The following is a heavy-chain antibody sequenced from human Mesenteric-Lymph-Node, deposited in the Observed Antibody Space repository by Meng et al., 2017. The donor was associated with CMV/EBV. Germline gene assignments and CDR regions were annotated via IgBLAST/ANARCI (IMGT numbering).Heavy chain of an antibody. V-gene: IGHV5-51*01. D-gene: IGHD5-18*01. CDR3: ARVRGLSNGLDYFDY. CDR1: GYTFSAYW. J-gene: IGHJ4*02. Sequence: KVSCKASGYTFSAYWIGWVRQMPGKGLEWMGIIDASDSDVRYSPSFQGQVTISVDKSTSKAYLQWSGLKASDTAFYFCARVRGLSNGLDYFDYWGQGTLVTVSS. CDR2: IDASDSDV.